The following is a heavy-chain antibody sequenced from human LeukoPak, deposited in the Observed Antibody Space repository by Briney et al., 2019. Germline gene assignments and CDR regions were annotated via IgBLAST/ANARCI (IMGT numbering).Heavy chain of an antibody. CDR3: ARDHLWFGELYDAFDI. Sequence: SETLSLTCTVSGGSISSYYWSWIRQPAGKGLEWIGRICTSGSTNYNPSLKSRVTMSVDTSKNQFSLKLSSVTAADTAVYYCARDHLWFGELYDAFDIWGQGTMVTVSS. D-gene: IGHD3-10*01. CDR2: ICTSGST. J-gene: IGHJ3*02. V-gene: IGHV4-4*07. CDR1: GGSISSYY.